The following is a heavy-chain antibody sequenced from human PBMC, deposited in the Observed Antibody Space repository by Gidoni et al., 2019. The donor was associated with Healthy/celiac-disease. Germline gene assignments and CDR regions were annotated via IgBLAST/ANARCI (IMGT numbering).Heavy chain of an antibody. Sequence: EVQLVESGGGLVQPGRSLRLSCAASGFTFDDYAMHWVRQAPGKGLEWVSGSSWNSGSIGYADSVKGRFTISRDNAKNSLYLQMNSLRAEDTALYYCAKDSPYSYGGPGDIWGQGTMVTVSS. D-gene: IGHD5-18*01. CDR1: GFTFDDYA. CDR3: AKDSPYSYGGPGDI. V-gene: IGHV3-9*01. CDR2: SSWNSGSI. J-gene: IGHJ3*02.